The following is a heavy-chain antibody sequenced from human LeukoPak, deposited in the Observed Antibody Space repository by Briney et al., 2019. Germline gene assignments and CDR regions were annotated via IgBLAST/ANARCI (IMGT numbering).Heavy chain of an antibody. CDR2: VNTNTGNP. D-gene: IGHD3-22*01. CDR1: GYTFTRNT. J-gene: IGHJ4*02. V-gene: IGHV7-4-1*01. Sequence: ASVKVSCKASGYTFTRNTINWVRQAPGQGLEWMGWVNTNTGNPTYAQGFTGRFVFSSDTSVSTAYLQIGSLKAEDTAVYYCVTNFDSSGYFGYWGQGTLVAVSS. CDR3: VTNFDSSGYFGY.